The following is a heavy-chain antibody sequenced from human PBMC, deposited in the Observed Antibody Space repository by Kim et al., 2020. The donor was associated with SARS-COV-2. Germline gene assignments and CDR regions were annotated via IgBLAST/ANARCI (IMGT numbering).Heavy chain of an antibody. Sequence: GGSLRLSCAASGFTFGSYWMSWVRQAPGKGLEWVANIKQDGSEKYYVDSVKGRFTISRDNAKNSLYLQMNSLRAEDTAVYYCASYDSSGYFAYYFDYWG. J-gene: IGHJ4*01. V-gene: IGHV3-7*03. CDR1: GFTFGSYW. CDR3: ASYDSSGYFAYYFDY. D-gene: IGHD3-22*01. CDR2: IKQDGSEK.